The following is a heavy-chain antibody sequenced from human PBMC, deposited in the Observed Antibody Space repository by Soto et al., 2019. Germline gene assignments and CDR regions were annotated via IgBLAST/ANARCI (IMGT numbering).Heavy chain of an antibody. V-gene: IGHV3-30*18. CDR3: AKDTYYYDRSGYYTYDH. D-gene: IGHD3-22*01. Sequence: GVPLTLSCSATSSAIGSYGVQWARQAPGKGLEWVASVSYDGSNKHYADSVKGRFTISRDNSRNTLDLQMNSLRAEDTAVYYCAKDTYYYDRSGYYTYDHWGQGT. J-gene: IGHJ4*02. CDR1: SSAIGSYG. CDR2: VSYDGSNK.